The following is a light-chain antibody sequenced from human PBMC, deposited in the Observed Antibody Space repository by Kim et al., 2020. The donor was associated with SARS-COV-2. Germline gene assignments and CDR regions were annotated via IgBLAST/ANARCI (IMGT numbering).Light chain of an antibody. Sequence: QAVVTQEPSLTVAPGGTVTLTCGSSTGAVTSTHYPYWFQQKPGQAPRTLIYDTTNKHSWTPARFSGTLLGGKAALSLSGAQPEDEADYYCVLSSGIDRLFGGGTQLTVL. V-gene: IGLV7-46*01. CDR2: DTT. J-gene: IGLJ3*02. CDR3: VLSSGIDRL. CDR1: TGAVTSTHY.